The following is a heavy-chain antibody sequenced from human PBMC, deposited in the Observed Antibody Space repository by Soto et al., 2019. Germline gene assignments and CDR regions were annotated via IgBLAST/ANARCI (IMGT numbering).Heavy chain of an antibody. CDR3: ARLLWFGEFPDGMDV. D-gene: IGHD3-10*01. CDR2: ISAYNGNT. J-gene: IGHJ6*02. V-gene: IGHV1-18*01. CDR1: GYTFTSYG. Sequence: ASVKVSCKASGYTFTSYGISWVRQAPGQGLEWMGWISAYNGNTNYAQKLQGRVTMTTDTSTSTAYMERRSLRSADTAVYYCARLLWFGEFPDGMDVWGQGTTVTVS.